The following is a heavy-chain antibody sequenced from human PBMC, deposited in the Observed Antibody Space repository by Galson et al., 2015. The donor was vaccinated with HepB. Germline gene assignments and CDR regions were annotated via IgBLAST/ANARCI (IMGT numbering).Heavy chain of an antibody. D-gene: IGHD2-15*01. CDR1: GFPVSNFS. CDR2: ISSPDRYT. CDR3: ATMFCSSTDCPSY. J-gene: IGHJ4*01. Sequence: SLRLSCAASGFPVSNFSMIWVRQAPGKGLEWISSISSPDRYTYYADSVKGRFTISRDNAKNSVFLQMTGLTAENTAVDYCATMFCSSTDCPSYGGHGTQLTVSS. V-gene: IGHV3-21*06.